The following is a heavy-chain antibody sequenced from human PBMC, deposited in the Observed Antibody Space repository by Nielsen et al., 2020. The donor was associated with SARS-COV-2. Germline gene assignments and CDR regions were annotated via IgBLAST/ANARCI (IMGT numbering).Heavy chain of an antibody. CDR2: IYYSGST. CDR1: GGSFSGYY. D-gene: IGHD1-1*01. CDR3: ARQWNDYFPYYFDY. Sequence: SQTLSLTCAVYGGSFSGYYWGWIRQPPGKGLEWIGSIYYSGSTYYNPSLKSRVTISVDTSKNQFSLKLSSVTAADTAVYYCARQWNDYFPYYFDYWGQGTLVTVSS. J-gene: IGHJ4*02. V-gene: IGHV4-39*01.